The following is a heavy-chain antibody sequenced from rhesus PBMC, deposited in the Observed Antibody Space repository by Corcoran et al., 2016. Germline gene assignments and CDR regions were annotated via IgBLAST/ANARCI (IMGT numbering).Heavy chain of an antibody. Sequence: QVQLQESGPGLVKPSETLSLTCAVSGYSISSNYWNWIRQPPGKGLEWIGSIYGSGGSNYLNPSLKSRVTLSVDTSKNQFSLKLSSVTAADTAVYYCARNGGGSSYFYYFDYWGQGVLVTVSS. CDR3: ARNGGGSSYFYYFDY. J-gene: IGHJ4*01. CDR1: GYSISSNY. V-gene: IGHV4S14*01. CDR2: IYGSGGSN. D-gene: IGHD6-25*01.